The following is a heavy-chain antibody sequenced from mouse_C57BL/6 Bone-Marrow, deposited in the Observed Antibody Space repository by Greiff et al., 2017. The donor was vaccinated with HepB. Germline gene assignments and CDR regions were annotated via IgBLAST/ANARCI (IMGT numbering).Heavy chain of an antibody. V-gene: IGHV3-6*01. D-gene: IGHD1-1*01. CDR2: ISYDGSN. J-gene: IGHJ2*01. Sequence: EVQLQESGPGLVKPSQSLSLTCSVTGYSITSGSYWNWIRQFPGNKLEWMGYISYDGSNNYNPSLKNRIYITRDTSKNQFFLKLNSVTTEDTATYYCARGVYYYGSSYYFDYWGQGTTLTVSS. CDR3: ARGVYYYGSSYYFDY. CDR1: GYSITSGSY.